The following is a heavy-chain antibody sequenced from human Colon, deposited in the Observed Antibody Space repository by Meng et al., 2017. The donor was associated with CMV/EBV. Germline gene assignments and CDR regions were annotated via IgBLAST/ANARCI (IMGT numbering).Heavy chain of an antibody. CDR1: GFTVSSNY. D-gene: IGHD6-13*01. CDR3: AKAPGYSSSPGYYYGMDV. J-gene: IGHJ6*02. Sequence: GESLKISCAASGFTVSSNYMSWVRQAPGKGLEWVSVIYSGGSTYYADSVKGRFTISRDNSKNTLYLQMNSLRAEDTAVYYCAKAPGYSSSPGYYYGMDVWGQGTTVTVSS. CDR2: IYSGGST. V-gene: IGHV3-66*02.